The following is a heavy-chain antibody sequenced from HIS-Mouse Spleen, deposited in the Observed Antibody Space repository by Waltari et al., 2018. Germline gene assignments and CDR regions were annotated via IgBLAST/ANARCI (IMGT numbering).Heavy chain of an antibody. V-gene: IGHV3-30*18. CDR3: AKASSGWLDY. CDR1: GFTSSSYG. Sequence: QVQLVESGGGVVQPGRSLRLSFAASGFTSSSYGMHGVRQAPGKGLEWVAVISYDGSNKYYADSVKGRFTISRDNSKNTLYLQMNSLRAEDTAVYYCAKASSGWLDYWGQGTLVTVSS. D-gene: IGHD6-19*01. J-gene: IGHJ4*02. CDR2: ISYDGSNK.